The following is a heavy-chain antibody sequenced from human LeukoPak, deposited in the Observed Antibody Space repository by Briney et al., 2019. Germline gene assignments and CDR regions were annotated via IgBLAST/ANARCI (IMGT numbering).Heavy chain of an antibody. J-gene: IGHJ4*02. CDR3: ARGQTRDFDY. CDR1: GFTFSSYE. CDR2: ISSSGSTI. Sequence: GGSLRLSCAASGFTFSSYEMNWVRQAPGKGLEWVSYISSSGSTIYYADSVKGRFTISRDNAKNSLYLQMNSLRAEDTAVYYCARGQTRDFDYWGQGTLVPVSS. V-gene: IGHV3-48*03.